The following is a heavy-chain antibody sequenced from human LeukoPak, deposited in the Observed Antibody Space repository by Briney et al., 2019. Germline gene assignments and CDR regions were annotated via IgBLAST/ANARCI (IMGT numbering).Heavy chain of an antibody. V-gene: IGHV3-21*01. CDR1: GFTFSSYS. CDR2: ISSSSSYI. CDR3: AREIAVAGTLHGFQH. Sequence: GGSLRLSCAASGFTFSSYSMNWVRQAPGKGLEWVSSISSSSSYIYYADSVKGRFTISRDNAKNSLYPQMNSLRAEDTAVYYCAREIAVAGTLHGFQHWGQGTLVTVSS. D-gene: IGHD6-19*01. J-gene: IGHJ1*01.